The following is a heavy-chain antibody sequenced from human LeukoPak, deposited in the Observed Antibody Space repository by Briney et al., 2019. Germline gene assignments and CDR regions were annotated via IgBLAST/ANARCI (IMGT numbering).Heavy chain of an antibody. D-gene: IGHD2-2*01. J-gene: IGHJ6*03. V-gene: IGHV1-2*02. CDR2: INPNSGGT. CDR1: GGTFSSYA. CDR3: ARDQASAGYYYYYYYMDV. Sequence: ASVKVSCKASGGTFSSYAISWVRQAPGQGLEWMGWINPNSGGTNYAQKFQGRVTMTRDTSISTAYMELSRLRTDDTAVYYCARDQASAGYYYYYYYMDVWGKGTTVTVSS.